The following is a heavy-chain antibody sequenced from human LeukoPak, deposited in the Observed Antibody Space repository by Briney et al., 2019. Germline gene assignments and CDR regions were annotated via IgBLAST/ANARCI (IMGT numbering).Heavy chain of an antibody. CDR2: IYYSGST. D-gene: IGHD2-2*01. Sequence: SETLSLTCTVSGGSISSSSYCWGWIRQPPGKGLEWIGSIYYSGSTYYNPSLKSRVTISVDTSKNQFSLKLSSVTAADTAVYYCARHTSGFDYWGQGTLVTVSS. CDR3: ARHTSGFDY. J-gene: IGHJ4*02. V-gene: IGHV4-39*01. CDR1: GGSISSSSYC.